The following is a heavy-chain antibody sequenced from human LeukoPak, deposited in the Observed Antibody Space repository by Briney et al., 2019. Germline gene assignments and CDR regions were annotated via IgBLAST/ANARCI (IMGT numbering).Heavy chain of an antibody. V-gene: IGHV3-30*18. D-gene: IGHD3-22*01. J-gene: IGHJ4*02. CDR2: ISYDGTNK. CDR1: GFSFSSYG. CDR3: AKDPTYYYDSNPTEY. Sequence: GGSLRLSCAASGFSFSSYGMHWVRQAPGKGLEWLAVISYDGTNKYYADSVMGRFTVSRDNSKNTLYLQMNSLRAEDTAIYYCAKDPTYYYDSNPTEYWGQGTLVTVSS.